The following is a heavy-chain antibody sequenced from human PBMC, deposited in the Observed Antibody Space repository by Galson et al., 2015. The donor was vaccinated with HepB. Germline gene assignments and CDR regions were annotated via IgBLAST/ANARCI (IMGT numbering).Heavy chain of an antibody. Sequence: LRLSCAASGFTFSDYWMTWVRQAPGKGLEWVANIKQDGSEKHYVDSVKGRFTISRDNAKNSLYLQMNGLRAEDTAVYYCAKDLGHYFWGQGARITVAP. CDR3: AKDLGHYF. J-gene: IGHJ4*02. D-gene: IGHD2/OR15-2a*01. CDR1: GFTFSDYW. V-gene: IGHV3-7*01. CDR2: IKQDGSEK.